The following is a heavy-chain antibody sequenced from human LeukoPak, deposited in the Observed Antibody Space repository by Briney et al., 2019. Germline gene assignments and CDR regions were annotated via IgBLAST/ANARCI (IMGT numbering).Heavy chain of an antibody. CDR3: AKGATPVYSSRPEY. Sequence: PAGGSLRLSCAVSGFTFSGYAMSWVRQAPGKGLEWVSAISGSGGSTYYADSVKGRFTISRDNSKNTLYLQMNSLRAEDTAVYYCAKGATPVYSSRPEYWGQGTLVTVSS. V-gene: IGHV3-23*01. J-gene: IGHJ4*02. D-gene: IGHD6-13*01. CDR1: GFTFSGYA. CDR2: ISGSGGST.